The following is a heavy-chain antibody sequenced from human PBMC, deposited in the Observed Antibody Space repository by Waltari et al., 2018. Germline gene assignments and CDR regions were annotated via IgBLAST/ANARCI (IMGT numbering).Heavy chain of an antibody. Sequence: QVQLVQSGAEVKKPGSSVKVSCKASGGTFRSYAISWVRQAPGQGLEWMGRISPIFGTANYAQKFQGRVTITADKSTSTAYMELSSLRSEDTAVYYCARGWFRELYAFDIWGQGTMVTVSS. CDR3: ARGWFRELYAFDI. V-gene: IGHV1-69*08. CDR1: GGTFRSYA. J-gene: IGHJ3*02. CDR2: ISPIFGTA. D-gene: IGHD3-10*01.